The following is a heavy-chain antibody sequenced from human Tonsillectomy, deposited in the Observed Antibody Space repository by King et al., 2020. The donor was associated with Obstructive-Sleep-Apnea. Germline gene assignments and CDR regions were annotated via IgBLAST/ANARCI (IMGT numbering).Heavy chain of an antibody. CDR1: GGSFSGYY. V-gene: IGHV4-34*01. CDR2: INHSGST. D-gene: IGHD5/OR15-5a*01. J-gene: IGHJ4*02. CDR3: ASSKSSTPSFDY. Sequence: VQLQQWGAGLLKPSETLSLTCALYGGSFSGYYWSWIRQPPGKGLEWIGEINHSGSTNYNPSLKSRVTISVDTSKNQFSLKLSSVTAADTAVYYCASSKSSTPSFDYWGQGTLVTVSS.